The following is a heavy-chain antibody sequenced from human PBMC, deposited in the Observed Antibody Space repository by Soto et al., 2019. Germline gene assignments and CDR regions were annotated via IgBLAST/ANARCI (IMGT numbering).Heavy chain of an antibody. CDR1: GFTFSSYG. CDR3: ARDRGSSNFYGLDV. J-gene: IGHJ6*02. V-gene: IGHV3-30*19. Sequence: GGSLRLSCAASGFTFSSYGMHWVRQAPCKGLEWVAVIWYDGSNKYYADSVKGRFTISRDNSNNTLYLQMNSPRAEDTAVYYCARDRGSSNFYGLDVWGQGTTVTVSS. CDR2: IWYDGSNK. D-gene: IGHD2-2*01.